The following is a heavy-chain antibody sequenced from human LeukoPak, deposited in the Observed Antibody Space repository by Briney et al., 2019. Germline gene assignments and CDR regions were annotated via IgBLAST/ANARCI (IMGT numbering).Heavy chain of an antibody. Sequence: NPGGSLRLSCAASGFTFSDYYMSWIRQAPGKGLEWVSYISSSSSTIYYADSVKGRFTISRDNAKNSLYLQMNSLRAEDTAVYYCARAPAWSGYSLDYWGQGTLVTVSS. CDR2: ISSSSSTI. V-gene: IGHV3-11*04. CDR1: GFTFSDYY. CDR3: ARAPAWSGYSLDY. J-gene: IGHJ4*02. D-gene: IGHD3-3*01.